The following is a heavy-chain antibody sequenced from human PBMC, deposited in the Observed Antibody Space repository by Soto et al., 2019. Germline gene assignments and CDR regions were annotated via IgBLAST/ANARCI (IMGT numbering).Heavy chain of an antibody. CDR2: IFSSGST. D-gene: IGHD5-12*01. CDR1: GAALSSGGYFY. V-gene: IGHV4-61*02. J-gene: IGHJ4*02. CDR3: AREGSYSAYNFAHGIQLWSFDF. Sequence: PSETLSLTCTVSGAALSSGGYFYWSWVRQPAGKGLEWIGRIFSSGSTSFNPSLESRVAMSVDTSKNHFSLNLSSVTAADMAVYYCAREGSYSAYNFAHGIQLWSFDFWGQGALVTVSS.